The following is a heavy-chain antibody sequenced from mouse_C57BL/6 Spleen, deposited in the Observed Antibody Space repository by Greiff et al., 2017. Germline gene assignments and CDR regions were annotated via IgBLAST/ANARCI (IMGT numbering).Heavy chain of an antibody. D-gene: IGHD4-1*02. CDR1: GYTFTSYG. Sequence: QVQLKQSGAELARPGASVKLSCKASGYTFTSYGISWVKQRTGQGLEWIGEIYPRSGNTYYNEKFKGKDTLTADKSSSTAYMELRSLTSEDSAVYFWARTSTGTRYFDVWGTGTTVTVSS. CDR2: IYPRSGNT. V-gene: IGHV1-81*01. CDR3: ARTSTGTRYFDV. J-gene: IGHJ1*03.